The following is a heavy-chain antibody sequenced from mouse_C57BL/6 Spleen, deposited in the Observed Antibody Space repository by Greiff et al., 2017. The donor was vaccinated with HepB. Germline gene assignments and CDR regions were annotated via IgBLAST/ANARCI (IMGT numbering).Heavy chain of an antibody. V-gene: IGHV1-54*01. CDR1: GYAFTNYL. CDR2: INPGSGGT. Sequence: QVQLQQSGAELVRPGTSVKVSCKASGYAFTNYLIEWVKQRPGQGLEWIGVINPGSGGTNYNEKFKGKATLTADKSSSTAYMQLSSLTSEDSAAYFCARSGYYGSSYDYWGQGTTLTVSS. D-gene: IGHD1-1*01. J-gene: IGHJ2*01. CDR3: ARSGYYGSSYDY.